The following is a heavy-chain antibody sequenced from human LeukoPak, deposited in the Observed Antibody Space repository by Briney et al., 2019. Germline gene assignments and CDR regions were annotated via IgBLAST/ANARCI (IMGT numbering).Heavy chain of an antibody. CDR3: APESGTEWAFDY. J-gene: IGHJ4*02. D-gene: IGHD1-7*01. V-gene: IGHV1-58*01. Sequence: SVKVSCKASGFTFTSSAVQWVRQARGQRLEWIGWIVVGSGNTNYAQKFQERVTITRDMSTSTAYMELSSLRSEDTAVYYCAPESGTEWAFDYWGQGTLVTVSS. CDR2: IVVGSGNT. CDR1: GFTFTSSA.